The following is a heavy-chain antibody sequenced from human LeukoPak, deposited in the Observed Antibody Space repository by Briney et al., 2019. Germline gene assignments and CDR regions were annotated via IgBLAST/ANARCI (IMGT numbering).Heavy chain of an antibody. CDR3: ARDYGVEGVRFLEWLSPFDP. D-gene: IGHD3-3*01. CDR1: GSSISSGGYY. CDR2: IYYSGST. V-gene: IGHV4-30-4*08. J-gene: IGHJ5*02. Sequence: SQTLSLTCTVSGSSISSGGYYWSWIRQPPGKGLEWIVYIYYSGSTYYNPSLKSRVTISVDTSKNQFSLKLSSVTAANTAVYYCARDYGVEGVRFLEWLSPFDPWGQGTLVTVSS.